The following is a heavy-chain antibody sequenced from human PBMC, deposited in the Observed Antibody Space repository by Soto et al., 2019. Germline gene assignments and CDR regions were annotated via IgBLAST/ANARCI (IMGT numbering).Heavy chain of an antibody. Sequence: EVQLLESGGGLVQPGGSLRLSWVTSGFTFSSYAMSWVRQPPGKGLEWVSGISGSGDNTYYADSVKGRFTISRDNSKNTLYLQMDGLRAEDTAVYYCAKCGIWGVTWGHPNYGGQGTLVTVSS. CDR2: ISGSGDNT. CDR3: AKCGIWGVTWGHPNY. V-gene: IGHV3-23*01. CDR1: GFTFSSYA. J-gene: IGHJ4*02. D-gene: IGHD3-10*01.